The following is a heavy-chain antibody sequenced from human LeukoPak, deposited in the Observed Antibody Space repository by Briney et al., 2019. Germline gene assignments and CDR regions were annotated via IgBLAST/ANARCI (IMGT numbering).Heavy chain of an antibody. Sequence: GGSLRLSCAASGFTFSSYAMSWVRQAPGKGLEWVSAISGNGGSTYYADSVKGRFTISRDNSKNTLYLQMNSLRAEDTAVYYCAKIGGSGWMEFDYWGQGTLVTVSS. CDR2: ISGNGGST. J-gene: IGHJ4*02. CDR3: AKIGGSGWMEFDY. CDR1: GFTFSSYA. V-gene: IGHV3-23*01. D-gene: IGHD6-19*01.